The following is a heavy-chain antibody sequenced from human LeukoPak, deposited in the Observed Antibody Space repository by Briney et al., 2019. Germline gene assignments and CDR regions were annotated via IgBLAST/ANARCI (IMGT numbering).Heavy chain of an antibody. CDR3: ARWFGELLPSRVYYFDY. V-gene: IGHV4-59*01. D-gene: IGHD3-10*01. CDR1: GGSISSYY. Sequence: PSETLSLTCTVSGGSISSYYWSWIRQPPGKGLEWIGYIYYSGSTNYNPSLKSRVTISVDTSKNQFSLKLSSVTAADTAVYYCARWFGELLPSRVYYFDYWGQGTLVTVSS. J-gene: IGHJ4*02. CDR2: IYYSGST.